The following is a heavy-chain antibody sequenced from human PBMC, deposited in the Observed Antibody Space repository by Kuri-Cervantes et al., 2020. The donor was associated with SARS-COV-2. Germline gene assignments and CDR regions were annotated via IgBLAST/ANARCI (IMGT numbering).Heavy chain of an antibody. J-gene: IGHJ3*02. D-gene: IGHD6-19*01. CDR1: GYTLTELS. CDR2: INPNSGGT. Sequence: ASVKVSCKVSGYTLTELSMHWVRQAPGQGLEWMGWINPNSGGTNYAQKFQGRVTMTRDTSISTAYMELSRLRSDDTAVYYCARDFRSGWYGCCAFDIWGQGTMVTVSS. V-gene: IGHV1-2*02. CDR3: ARDFRSGWYGCCAFDI.